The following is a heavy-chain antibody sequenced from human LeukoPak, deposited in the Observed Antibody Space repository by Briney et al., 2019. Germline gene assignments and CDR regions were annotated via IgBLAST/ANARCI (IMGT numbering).Heavy chain of an antibody. V-gene: IGHV4-59*01. CDR3: ARGVRDFWSGPPGYGMDV. J-gene: IGHJ6*02. CDR1: GGSISSYY. CDR2: IYYSGSI. D-gene: IGHD3-3*01. Sequence: SETLSLTCTVSGGSISSYYWSWIRQPPGKGLEWIGYIYYSGSINYNPSLKSRVTISVDTSKNQFSLKLSSVTAADTAVYYCARGVRDFWSGPPGYGMDVWGQGTTVTVSS.